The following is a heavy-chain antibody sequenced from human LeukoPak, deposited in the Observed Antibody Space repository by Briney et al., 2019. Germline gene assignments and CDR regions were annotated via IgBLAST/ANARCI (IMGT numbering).Heavy chain of an antibody. CDR1: GFTFSSYD. CDR3: ARGRPYYYYMDV. J-gene: IGHJ6*03. Sequence: QPGGSLRLSCAASGFTFSSYDMHWVRQATGKGLEWVSAIGTAGDTYYPGSVKGRFTISRENAKNSLYLQMNSRRAGDTAVYYCARGRPYYYYMDVWGKGTTVTVSS. V-gene: IGHV3-13*01. CDR2: IGTAGDT.